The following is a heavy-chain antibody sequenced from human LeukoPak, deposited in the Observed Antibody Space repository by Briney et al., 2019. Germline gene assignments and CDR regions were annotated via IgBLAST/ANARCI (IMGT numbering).Heavy chain of an antibody. CDR3: ARATYGDYLNRAFDY. J-gene: IGHJ4*02. D-gene: IGHD4-17*01. V-gene: IGHV3-30*03. Sequence: GGSLRLSCAASGFTFSSYGMHWVRQAPGKGLEWVAVISYDGSNKYYADSVKGRFTISRDNSKNTLYLQMNSLRAEDTALYYCARATYGDYLNRAFDYWGQGTLVTVSS. CDR2: ISYDGSNK. CDR1: GFTFSSYG.